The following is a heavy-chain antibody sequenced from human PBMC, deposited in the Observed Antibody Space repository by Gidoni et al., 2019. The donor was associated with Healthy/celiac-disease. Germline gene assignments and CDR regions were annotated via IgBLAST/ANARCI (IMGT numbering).Heavy chain of an antibody. Sequence: QVQLQQWGAGLLKPSETLSLTCAVYGGSFSGYYWSWIRQPPGKGLEWIGEINHSGSTNYNPSLKSRVTISVDTSKNQFSLKLSSVTAADTAVYYCARPKLRFLEWQTGGWFDPWGQGTLVTVSS. CDR3: ARPKLRFLEWQTGGWFDP. J-gene: IGHJ5*02. CDR1: GGSFSGYY. CDR2: INHSGST. D-gene: IGHD3-3*01. V-gene: IGHV4-34*01.